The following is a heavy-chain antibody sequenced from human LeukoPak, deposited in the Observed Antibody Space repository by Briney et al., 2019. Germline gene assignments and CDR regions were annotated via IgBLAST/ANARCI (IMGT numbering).Heavy chain of an antibody. CDR2: IKSKTDGGTT. D-gene: IGHD1-26*01. V-gene: IGHV3-15*01. CDR1: GFTFSNAW. J-gene: IGHJ6*03. CDR3: TTVKRGWSYKPREYYYYYMDV. Sequence: GGSLRLSCAASGFTFSNAWMSWVRQAPGKGLEWVGRIKSKTDGGTTDYAAPVKGRFTISRDDSKNTLYLQISSLKTEDTAVYYCTTVKRGWSYKPREYYYYYMDVWGKGTTVTVSS.